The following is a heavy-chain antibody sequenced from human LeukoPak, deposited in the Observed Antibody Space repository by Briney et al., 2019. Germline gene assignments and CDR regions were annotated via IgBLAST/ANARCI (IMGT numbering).Heavy chain of an antibody. D-gene: IGHD3-10*01. CDR2: ISAYNGKT. CDR3: ARQGTSYYYYYGMDV. V-gene: IGHV1-18*01. J-gene: IGHJ6*02. Sequence: GASVKVSCKASGYTFTNYGITWVRQAPGQGLEWMGWISAYNGKTNYAQNVQDKVTMTTDTSTNTAYMELRSLRSNDTAVYYCARQGTSYYYYYGMDVWGQGTTVTVSS. CDR1: GYTFTNYG.